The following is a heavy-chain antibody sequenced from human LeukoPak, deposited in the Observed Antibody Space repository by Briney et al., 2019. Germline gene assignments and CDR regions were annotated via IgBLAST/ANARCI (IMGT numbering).Heavy chain of an antibody. V-gene: IGHV4-34*01. CDR2: INHSGST. CDR1: GGSFSGYY. J-gene: IGHJ6*03. D-gene: IGHD6-19*01. Sequence: SETLSLTCAVYGGSFSGYYWSWIRQPPGKGLEWIGEINHSGSTNYNPSLKSRVTISVDTSKNQFSLKLSSVTAADTAVYYCARQMYSSGWYLYRYYYMDVWGKGTTVTISS. CDR3: ARQMYSSGWYLYRYYYMDV.